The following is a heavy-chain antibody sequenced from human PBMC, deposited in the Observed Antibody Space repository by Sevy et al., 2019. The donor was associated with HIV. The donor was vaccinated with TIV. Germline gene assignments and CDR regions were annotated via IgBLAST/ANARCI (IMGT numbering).Heavy chain of an antibody. D-gene: IGHD3-10*01. CDR2: INSDGSST. CDR1: GFTFGSYW. V-gene: IGHV3-74*01. Sequence: GGCLRLSCAASGFTFGSYWMHWVRQAPGKGLVWVSRINSDGSSTSYADSVKGRFTISRDNAKNTLYLQMNSLRAEDTAVYYCASSRGDYYYGSGSLHADYWGQGTLVTVSS. CDR3: ASSRGDYYYGSGSLHADY. J-gene: IGHJ4*02.